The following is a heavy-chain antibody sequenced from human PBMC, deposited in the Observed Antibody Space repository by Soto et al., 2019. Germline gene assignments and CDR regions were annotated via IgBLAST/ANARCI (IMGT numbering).Heavy chain of an antibody. V-gene: IGHV2-26*01. D-gene: IGHD3-10*01. CDR2: IFSNDEK. J-gene: IGHJ1*01. Sequence: QVTLKESGPVLVKPTETLTLTCTVSGFSLSNARMGVSWIRQPPGKALEWLAHIFSNDEKSYSTSLKSRLTIXKXTSXSQVVLTMTNMDPVDTATYYCARIRRGQRAEYFQHWGQGTLVTVSS. CDR1: GFSLSNARMG. CDR3: ARIRRGQRAEYFQH.